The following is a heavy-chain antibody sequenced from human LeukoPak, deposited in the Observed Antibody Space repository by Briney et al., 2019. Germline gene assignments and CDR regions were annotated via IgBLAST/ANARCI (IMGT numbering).Heavy chain of an antibody. D-gene: IGHD3-10*01. Sequence: GGSLRLSCAASGFTFSSYGMHWVRQAPGKGLEWVAFIRFDGSDKYYADSVKGRFTICRDNSKNTNTLYLQMTSLRLEDTAVYYCAKVRVYYYMDVWGKGTTVTVSS. V-gene: IGHV3-30*02. CDR3: AKVRVYYYMDV. CDR2: IRFDGSDK. J-gene: IGHJ6*03. CDR1: GFTFSSYG.